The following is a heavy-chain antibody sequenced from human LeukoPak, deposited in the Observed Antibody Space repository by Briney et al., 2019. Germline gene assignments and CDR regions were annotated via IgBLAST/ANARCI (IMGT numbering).Heavy chain of an antibody. Sequence: GGSLRLSCAASGFTFDDYGMSWVRQAPGKGVEWVSGINWNGGSTSYADSVKGRFTISRDTAKNSLYLQMNSLRAEDTALYYCARLKAAAGSNFDYWGQGTLVTVSS. J-gene: IGHJ4*02. V-gene: IGHV3-20*04. CDR1: GFTFDDYG. D-gene: IGHD6-13*01. CDR2: INWNGGST. CDR3: ARLKAAAGSNFDY.